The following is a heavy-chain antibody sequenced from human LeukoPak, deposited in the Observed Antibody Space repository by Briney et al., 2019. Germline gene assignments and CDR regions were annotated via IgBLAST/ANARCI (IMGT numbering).Heavy chain of an antibody. J-gene: IGHJ6*03. Sequence: GGSLRLSCAASGFTFSSYWMSWVRQAPGKGLEWVANIKQDGSEKYYVDSVKGRFTISRDNAKNSLYLQMNSLRAEDTAVYYCARVWTVRGVIIIYRRFSYYMDVWGKGTTVTISS. CDR3: ARVWTVRGVIIIYRRFSYYMDV. CDR2: IKQDGSEK. V-gene: IGHV3-7*01. CDR1: GFTFSSYW. D-gene: IGHD3-10*01.